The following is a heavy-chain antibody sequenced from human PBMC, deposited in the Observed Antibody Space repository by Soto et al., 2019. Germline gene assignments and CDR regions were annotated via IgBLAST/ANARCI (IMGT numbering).Heavy chain of an antibody. CDR1: GFTFDDYA. V-gene: IGHV3-9*01. Sequence: EVQLVESGGGLVQPGRSLRLSCAASGFTFDDYAMHWVRQAPGKGLEWVSGISWNSGSIGYADSVKGRFTISRDNAKNSLYLQMNSLRAEDTALYYCAKDIRGPQTYDYYGYFDLWGSGTLVTVSS. CDR3: AKDIRGPQTYDYYGYFDL. J-gene: IGHJ2*01. CDR2: ISWNSGSI. D-gene: IGHD3-22*01.